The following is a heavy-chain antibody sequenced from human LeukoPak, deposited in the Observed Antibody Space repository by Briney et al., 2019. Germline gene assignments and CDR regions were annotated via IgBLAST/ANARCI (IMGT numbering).Heavy chain of an antibody. CDR2: IYYGGST. CDR1: GGSISSYY. D-gene: IGHD1-1*01. CDR3: ARVPRDPLHNFGYFDY. J-gene: IGHJ4*02. Sequence: SETLSLTCTVSGGSISSYYWGWVRQPPGKGLELIGTIYYGGSTYYNPSLKSRVTISGDTSKNQFSLTLSSVTAADTAVYYCARVPRDPLHNFGYFDYWGRGTLVTVFS. V-gene: IGHV4-39*01.